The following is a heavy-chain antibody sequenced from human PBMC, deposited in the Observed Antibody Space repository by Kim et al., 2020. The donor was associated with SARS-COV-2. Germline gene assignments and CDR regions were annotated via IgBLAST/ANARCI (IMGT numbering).Heavy chain of an antibody. D-gene: IGHD2-8*01. CDR3: ARETSLLMVYEYHTYHYFDY. CDR1: GFTFSSYS. V-gene: IGHV3-21*01. Sequence: GGSLRLSCAASGFTFSSYSMNWVRQAPGKGLEWVSSISSSSSYIYYADSVKGRFTISRDNAKNSLYLQMNSLRAEDTAVYYCARETSLLMVYEYHTYHYFDYWGQGTLVTVSS. J-gene: IGHJ4*02. CDR2: ISSSSSYI.